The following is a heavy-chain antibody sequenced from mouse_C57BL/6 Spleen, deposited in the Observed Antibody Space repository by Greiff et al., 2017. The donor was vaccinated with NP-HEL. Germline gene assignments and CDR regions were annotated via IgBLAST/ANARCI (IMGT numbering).Heavy chain of an antibody. CDR2: IYPGDGDT. V-gene: IGHV1-82*01. Sequence: VQLQQSGPELVKPGASVKISCKASGYAFSSSWMNWVKQRPGKGLEWIGRIYPGDGDTNYIGKFKGKATLTADKSSSTAYMQLSSLTSEDSAVYFCAREGTSHYFDYWGQGTTLTVSS. CDR3: AREGTSHYFDY. J-gene: IGHJ2*01. D-gene: IGHD3-3*01. CDR1: GYAFSSSW.